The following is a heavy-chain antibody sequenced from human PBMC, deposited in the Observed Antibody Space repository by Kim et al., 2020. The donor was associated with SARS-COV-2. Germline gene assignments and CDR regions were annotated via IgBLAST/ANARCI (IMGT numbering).Heavy chain of an antibody. Sequence: SETLSLTCTVSGGSISSSSYYWVWIRQPPGKGLEWIGSIYYSGSTYYNPSLKSRVTISVDTSNNQFSLKLSSVTAADTAVYYCARQGASGFVLITGTTYSWFDPWGQGTLVTVSS. CDR3: ARQGASGFVLITGTTYSWFDP. V-gene: IGHV4-39*01. CDR2: IYYSGST. D-gene: IGHD1-7*01. J-gene: IGHJ5*02. CDR1: GGSISSSSYY.